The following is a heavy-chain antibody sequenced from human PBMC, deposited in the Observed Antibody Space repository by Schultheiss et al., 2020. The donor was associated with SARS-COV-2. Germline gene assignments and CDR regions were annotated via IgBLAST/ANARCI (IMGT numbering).Heavy chain of an antibody. CDR3: ARDGSSSSAIAY. CDR1: GGSISSGSYY. D-gene: IGHD6-6*01. J-gene: IGHJ4*02. Sequence: SETLSLTCTVSGGSISSGSYYWSWIRQPPGKGLEWIGYIYYSGSTYYNPSLKSRVAMSLDTSKSQFSLKLNSVTAADTAVYYCARDGSSSSAIAYWGQGTLVTVSS. CDR2: IYYSGST. V-gene: IGHV4-30-4*01.